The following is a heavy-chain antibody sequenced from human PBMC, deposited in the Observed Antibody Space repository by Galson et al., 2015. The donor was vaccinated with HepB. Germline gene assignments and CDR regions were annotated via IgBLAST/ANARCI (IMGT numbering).Heavy chain of an antibody. Sequence: SLRLSCAASGFTFSSYGMNWVRQAPEKGLEWVSYISSSSSTIYYADSVKGRFTISRDNAKNSLYLQMNSLRDEDTAVYYCARDYGADYYDSSGYGYWGQGTLVTVSS. V-gene: IGHV3-48*02. D-gene: IGHD3-22*01. CDR1: GFTFSSYG. J-gene: IGHJ4*02. CDR3: ARDYGADYYDSSGYGY. CDR2: ISSSSSTI.